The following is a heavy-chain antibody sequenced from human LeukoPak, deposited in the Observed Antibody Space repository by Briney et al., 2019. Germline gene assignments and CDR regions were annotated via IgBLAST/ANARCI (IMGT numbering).Heavy chain of an antibody. CDR3: AGEFSYGSNGRGFDY. CDR1: SGSISSYY. V-gene: IGHV4-4*07. Sequence: SETLSLTCTVSSGSISSYYWSWIRQPAGKGLEWIGRILTSGSTNYNPSLQSRVTMSVDTSKNQFSLKLNSMTAADTAVYYCAGEFSYGSNGRGFDYWGQGTLVTVSS. CDR2: ILTSGST. D-gene: IGHD4-23*01. J-gene: IGHJ4*02.